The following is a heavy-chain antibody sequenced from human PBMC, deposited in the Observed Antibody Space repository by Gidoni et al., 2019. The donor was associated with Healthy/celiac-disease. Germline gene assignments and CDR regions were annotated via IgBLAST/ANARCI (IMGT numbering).Heavy chain of an antibody. CDR2: IYSGGST. Sequence: EVQLVESGGGLVQPGGSLRLSCAASGFTVSSNYMSWVRQAPGKGLEWVSVIYSGGSTYYADSVKGRFTISRHNSKNTLYLQMNSLRAEDTAVYYCARDRGYYDSSGYYCWYFDLWGRGTLVTVSS. V-gene: IGHV3-53*04. CDR1: GFTVSSNY. D-gene: IGHD3-22*01. J-gene: IGHJ2*01. CDR3: ARDRGYYDSSGYYCWYFDL.